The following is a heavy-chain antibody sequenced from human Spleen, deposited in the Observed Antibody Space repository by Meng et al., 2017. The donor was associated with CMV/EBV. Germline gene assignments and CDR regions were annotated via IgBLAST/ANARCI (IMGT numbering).Heavy chain of an antibody. J-gene: IGHJ4*02. CDR1: GYTFTSYY. V-gene: IGHV1-46*01. Sequence: CKTSGYTFTSYYMHWVRQAPGQGIEWMGIINPRGGSTTYAQKFQDRITMTRDTSTSTVHMELSSLRSEDTAVYYCARDQDNMGYFDYWGQGTLVTVSS. D-gene: IGHD2/OR15-2a*01. CDR3: ARDQDNMGYFDY. CDR2: INPRGGST.